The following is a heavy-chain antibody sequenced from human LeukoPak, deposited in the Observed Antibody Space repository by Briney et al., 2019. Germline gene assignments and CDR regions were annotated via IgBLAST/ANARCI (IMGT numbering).Heavy chain of an antibody. D-gene: IGHD1-7*01. J-gene: IGHJ3*02. Sequence: GGSLRLSCAASGFTFSTYGMHWVRQAPGKGLEWVAVIWNDGSIKYYIDSVKGRVTISRDNSKNTLYLQMYSLRAEDTAVYYCARDDWNYGKYTFDIWGLGTMVTVAS. CDR2: IWNDGSIK. V-gene: IGHV3-33*01. CDR3: ARDDWNYGKYTFDI. CDR1: GFTFSTYG.